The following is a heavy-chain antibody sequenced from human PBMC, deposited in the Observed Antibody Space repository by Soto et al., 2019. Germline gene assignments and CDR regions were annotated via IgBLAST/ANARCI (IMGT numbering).Heavy chain of an antibody. J-gene: IGHJ3*02. CDR1: GYTFTGSD. Sequence: GASVKVSCKASGYTFTGSDMHWVRQAPGQGLEWMGWINPKSGGTNYAQKFQGWVTMTRDTSISTAYMELSRLRSDDTAVYYCARLRSSGWLDAFDIWGQGTMVTVSS. CDR2: INPKSGGT. V-gene: IGHV1-2*04. D-gene: IGHD6-19*01. CDR3: ARLRSSGWLDAFDI.